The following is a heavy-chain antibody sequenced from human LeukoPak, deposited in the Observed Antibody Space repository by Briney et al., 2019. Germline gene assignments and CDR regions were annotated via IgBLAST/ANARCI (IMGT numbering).Heavy chain of an antibody. CDR2: ISGSGGST. CDR1: GFTFSSYA. V-gene: IGHV3-23*01. J-gene: IGHJ4*02. Sequence: PGGSLRLSCAASGFTFSSYAMSWVRQAPGKGLEWVPAISGSGGSTYYADSVKGRFTISRDNSKNTLYLQMNSLRAEDTAVYYCAPMGNYDYVWGSYRPPYYFDYWGQGTLVTVSS. D-gene: IGHD3-16*02. CDR3: APMGNYDYVWGSYRPPYYFDY.